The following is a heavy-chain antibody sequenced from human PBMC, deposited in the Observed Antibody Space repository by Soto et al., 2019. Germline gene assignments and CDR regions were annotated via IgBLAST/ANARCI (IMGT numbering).Heavy chain of an antibody. V-gene: IGHV4-34*01. D-gene: IGHD4-17*01. CDR1: GGSFSGYY. Sequence: SETLSLTCAVYGGSFSGYYWSWIRQPPGKGLEWIGEINHSGSTNYSPSLKSRVTISVDTSKNQFSLKLSSVTAADTAVYYCTVPKLRVFQHWGQGTLVTVSS. J-gene: IGHJ1*01. CDR2: INHSGST. CDR3: TVPKLRVFQH.